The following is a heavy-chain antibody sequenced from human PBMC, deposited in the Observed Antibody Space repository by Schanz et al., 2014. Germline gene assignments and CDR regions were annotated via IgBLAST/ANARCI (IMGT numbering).Heavy chain of an antibody. V-gene: IGHV3-33*01. CDR2: IWNNGVTK. D-gene: IGHD3-22*01. Sequence: QAQLMEPGGGVVQPGTSLILSCSVSGFSLNTYGIHWFRQPAGKGLEWVAVIWNNGVTKYYADSVRGRFTISRDRFQNTLYLRMSSLRAEDTAVYYCARVHHYDPSGWGYFDYWGQGALVTVSS. CDR3: ARVHHYDPSGWGYFDY. J-gene: IGHJ4*02. CDR1: GFSLNTYG.